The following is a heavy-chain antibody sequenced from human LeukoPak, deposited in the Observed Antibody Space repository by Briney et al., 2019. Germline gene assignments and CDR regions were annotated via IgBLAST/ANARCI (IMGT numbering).Heavy chain of an antibody. CDR3: ARTMVRGVLDAFDI. CDR2: IRYHGSVT. J-gene: IGHJ3*02. Sequence: GGSLRLSCAASGFDFNKYGMHWVRQAPGKGLEWVAYIRYHGSVTYYADSVKGRFTISRDNSKNTLYLQMNSLRAEDTAVYYCARTMVRGVLDAFDIWGQGTMVTVSS. CDR1: GFDFNKYG. D-gene: IGHD3-10*01. V-gene: IGHV3-30*02.